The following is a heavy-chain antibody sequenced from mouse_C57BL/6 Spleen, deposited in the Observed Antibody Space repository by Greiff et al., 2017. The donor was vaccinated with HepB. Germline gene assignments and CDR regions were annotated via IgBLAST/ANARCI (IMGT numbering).Heavy chain of an antibody. D-gene: IGHD2-2*01. CDR3: AGLYYGYDVGLHFDY. J-gene: IGHJ2*01. CDR2: IYPGDGDT. CDR1: GYAFSSYW. Sequence: QVQLKESGAELVKPGASVKISCKASGYAFSSYWMNWVKQRPGKGLEWIGQIYPGDGDTNYNGKFKGKATLTADKSSSTAYMQLSSLTSEDSAVYFCAGLYYGYDVGLHFDYWGQGTTLTVSS. V-gene: IGHV1-80*01.